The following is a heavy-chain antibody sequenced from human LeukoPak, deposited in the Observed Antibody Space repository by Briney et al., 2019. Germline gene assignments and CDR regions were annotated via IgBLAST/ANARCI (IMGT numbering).Heavy chain of an antibody. CDR2: IYYSGSP. Sequence: PSETLSLTCTVSGGSISSSSYYWGWIRQPPGKGLEWIGSIYYSGSPYYNPSLKSRVTISVDTSKNQSSLKLSSVTAADTAVYYCARGIAVAGNYYYYYMDVWGKGTTVTVSS. V-gene: IGHV4-39*07. J-gene: IGHJ6*03. CDR3: ARGIAVAGNYYYYYMDV. D-gene: IGHD6-19*01. CDR1: GGSISSSSYY.